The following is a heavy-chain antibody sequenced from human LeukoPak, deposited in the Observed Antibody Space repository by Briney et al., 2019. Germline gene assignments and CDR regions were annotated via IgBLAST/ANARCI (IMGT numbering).Heavy chain of an antibody. J-gene: IGHJ5*02. Sequence: SETLSLTCTVSGGSISSSSYYWGWIRQPPGKGLEWIGSIYYSGSTYYNPSLKSRVTISVDTSKNQFSLKLSSVTAADTAVYYCARETDYYDSSGYAGWFDPWGQGTLVTVSS. CDR2: IYYSGST. CDR1: GGSISSSSYY. D-gene: IGHD3-22*01. V-gene: IGHV4-39*02. CDR3: ARETDYYDSSGYAGWFDP.